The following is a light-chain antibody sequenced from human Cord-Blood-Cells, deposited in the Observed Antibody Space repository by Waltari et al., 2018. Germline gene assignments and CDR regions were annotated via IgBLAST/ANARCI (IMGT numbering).Light chain of an antibody. CDR3: SSYTSSSAYV. Sequence: QSALTQPASVSGSPGQSITIPCTGTSSDVGGYNYVSWYQQHPGKAPTLMIYDGSNLPSGFSHRFTGSKSGNTASLTISGLQADDEADYYCSSYTSSSAYVFGTGTKVTVL. V-gene: IGLV2-14*01. CDR2: DGS. J-gene: IGLJ1*01. CDR1: SSDVGGYNY.